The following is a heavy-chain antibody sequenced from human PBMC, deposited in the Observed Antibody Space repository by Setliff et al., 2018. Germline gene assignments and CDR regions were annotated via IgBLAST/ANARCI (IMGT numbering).Heavy chain of an antibody. J-gene: IGHJ6*03. CDR2: ISSGSNSI. V-gene: IGHV3-11*06. CDR1: GGSISSSS. D-gene: IGHD2-21*02. Sequence: LSLTCTVSGGSISSSSYYWGWIRQPPGKGLEWISYISSGSNSIDYADSVKGRFTIFRDNAKNSLYLQMDSLRAEDTAVYYCAKCGGDHCCPLYQYYMDVWGKGTTVTVSS. CDR3: AKCGGDHCCPLYQYYMDV.